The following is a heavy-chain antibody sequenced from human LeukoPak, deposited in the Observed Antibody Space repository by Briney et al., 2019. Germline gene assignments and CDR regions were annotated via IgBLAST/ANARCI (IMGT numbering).Heavy chain of an antibody. Sequence: SETLSLTCAVSGGSTSSGGYSWSWIRQPPGKGLEWIGYIYHSGSTYYNPSLKSRVTISVDRSKNQFSLKLSSVTAADTAVYYCARVYGSGRRSGGNWFDPWGQGTLVTVSS. CDR1: GGSTSSGGYS. D-gene: IGHD3-10*01. CDR2: IYHSGST. CDR3: ARVYGSGRRSGGNWFDP. J-gene: IGHJ5*02. V-gene: IGHV4-30-2*01.